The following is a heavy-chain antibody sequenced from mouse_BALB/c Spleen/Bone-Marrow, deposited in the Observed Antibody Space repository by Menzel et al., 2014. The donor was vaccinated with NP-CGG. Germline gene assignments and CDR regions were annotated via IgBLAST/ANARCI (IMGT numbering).Heavy chain of an antibody. Sequence: VQLQQSGPGLVAPSQSLSITCTVSGFSLTSYGVHWVRQPPGKGLEWLGVIWAGGITNYNSTLTSRLSISKDNSKSQVSLKMNSLQSDDTAMYYCARGLRLRDYFDYWGQGTTLTVSS. CDR1: GFSLTSYG. V-gene: IGHV2-9*02. CDR3: ARGLRLRDYFDY. J-gene: IGHJ2*01. D-gene: IGHD1-2*01. CDR2: IWAGGIT.